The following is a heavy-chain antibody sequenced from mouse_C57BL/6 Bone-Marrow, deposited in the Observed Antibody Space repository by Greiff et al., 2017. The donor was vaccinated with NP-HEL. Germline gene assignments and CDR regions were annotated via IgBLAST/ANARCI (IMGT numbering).Heavy chain of an antibody. Sequence: DVKLVESGGGLVQPKGSLKLSCAASGFSFNTYAMNWVRQAPGKGLEWVARIRSKSNNYATYYADSVKDRFTISRDDSESMLYLQMNNLKTEYTAMYYVVRECYDYAPYYAMDYWGQGTSVTVSS. D-gene: IGHD2-4*01. CDR3: VRECYDYAPYYAMDY. J-gene: IGHJ4*01. V-gene: IGHV10-1*01. CDR2: IRSKSNNYAT. CDR1: GFSFNTYA.